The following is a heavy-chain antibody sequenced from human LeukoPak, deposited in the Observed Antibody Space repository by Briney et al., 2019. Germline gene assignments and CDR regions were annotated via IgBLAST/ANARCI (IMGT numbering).Heavy chain of an antibody. V-gene: IGHV3-30-3*01. CDR1: GFTFRNFA. CDR2: MTYDGSSQ. D-gene: IGHD3-10*01. J-gene: IGHJ6*03. CDR3: AKGGGDDYFYYYMDV. Sequence: GGSLRLSCAASGFTFRNFAMHWVRQAPGKGLQWVALMTYDGSSQYYADSVKGRFTISRDNAKNLLYLQMNSLRAEDTALYYCAKGGGDDYFYYYMDVWGKGTTVTVSS.